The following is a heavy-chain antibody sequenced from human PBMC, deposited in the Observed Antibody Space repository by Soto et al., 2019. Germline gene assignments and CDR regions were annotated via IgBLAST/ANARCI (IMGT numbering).Heavy chain of an antibody. CDR2: IIPIFGTA. CDR1: GGTFSSYA. CDR3: ARGVVGATSSSYYYYGMDV. D-gene: IGHD1-26*01. J-gene: IGHJ6*02. V-gene: IGHV1-69*12. Sequence: QVQLVQSGAEVKKPGSSVKVSCKASGGTFSSYAISWVRQAPGQGLEWMGGIIPIFGTANYAQKFQGRVTITADESTSTAYMELSSLRSEDTAVYYCARGVVGATSSSYYYYGMDVWGQGTTVTVSS.